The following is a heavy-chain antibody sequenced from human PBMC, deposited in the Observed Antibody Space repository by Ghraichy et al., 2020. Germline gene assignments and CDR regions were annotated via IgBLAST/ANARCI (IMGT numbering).Heavy chain of an antibody. CDR3: ARLAARPSLDY. CDR2: INHSGST. V-gene: IGHV4-34*01. J-gene: IGHJ4*02. CDR1: GGSFSGYY. D-gene: IGHD6-6*01. Sequence: SETLSLTCAVYGGSFSGYYWSWIRQPPGKGLEWIGEINHSGSTNYNPSLKSRVTISVDTSKNQFSLKLSSVTAADTAVYYCARLAARPSLDYWGQGTLVTVSS.